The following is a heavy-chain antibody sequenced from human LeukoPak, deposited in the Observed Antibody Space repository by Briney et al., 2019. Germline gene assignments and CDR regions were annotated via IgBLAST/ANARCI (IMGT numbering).Heavy chain of an antibody. CDR3: ARGLPGPTIPGYYGSGNISFNYYYYGMDV. J-gene: IGHJ6*02. Sequence: ASVKVSCKASGGTFSSYAISWVRQAPGQGLEWMGRIIPILGIANYAQKFQGRVTITADKSTSTAYMELSSLRSEDTAVYYCARGLPGPTIPGYYGSGNISFNYYYYGMDVWGQGTTVTVSS. V-gene: IGHV1-69*04. CDR2: IIPILGIA. CDR1: GGTFSSYA. D-gene: IGHD3-10*01.